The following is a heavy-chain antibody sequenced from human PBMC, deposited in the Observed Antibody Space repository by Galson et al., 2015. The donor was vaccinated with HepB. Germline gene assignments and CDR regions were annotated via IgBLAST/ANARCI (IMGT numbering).Heavy chain of an antibody. Sequence: SLRLSCAASGFTFSSYSMNWVRQAPGKGLEWVSSISSSSSYIYYADSVKGRFTISRDNAKNSLYLQMNSLRAEDTAVYYCARDMDYYGSGSPNWYFDLWGRGTLVTVSS. CDR2: ISSSSSYI. D-gene: IGHD3-10*01. V-gene: IGHV3-21*01. CDR1: GFTFSSYS. J-gene: IGHJ2*01. CDR3: ARDMDYYGSGSPNWYFDL.